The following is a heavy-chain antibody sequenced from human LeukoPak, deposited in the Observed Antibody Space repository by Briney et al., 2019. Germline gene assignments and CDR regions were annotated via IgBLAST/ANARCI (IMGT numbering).Heavy chain of an antibody. D-gene: IGHD5-18*01. CDR1: GGTFSSYA. CDR2: IIPIFGTA. V-gene: IGHV1-69*05. Sequence: ASVKVSCKASGGTFSSYAISWVRQAPGQGLEWMGGIIPIFGTANYAQKFQGRVTITTDESTSTAYMELSSLRSEDTAVYYCARDGRSYGYGDLDYWGQGTLVTVSS. J-gene: IGHJ4*02. CDR3: ARDGRSYGYGDLDY.